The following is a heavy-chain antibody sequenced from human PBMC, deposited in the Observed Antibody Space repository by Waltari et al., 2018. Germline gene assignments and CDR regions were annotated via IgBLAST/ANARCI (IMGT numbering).Heavy chain of an antibody. V-gene: IGHV4-4*07. Sequence: QVQLQESGPGLVKPSETLSLTCIVSGGSINSYYWNWIRQPAGKGLEWIGRIYTSGSPTYNPSLKSRVTMSVDTSKNQFSLKLSSVTAADTAVYYCARGDRRDGYNRPFDYWGQGTLVTVSS. J-gene: IGHJ4*02. CDR1: GGSINSYY. CDR3: ARGDRRDGYNRPFDY. CDR2: IYTSGSP. D-gene: IGHD5-12*01.